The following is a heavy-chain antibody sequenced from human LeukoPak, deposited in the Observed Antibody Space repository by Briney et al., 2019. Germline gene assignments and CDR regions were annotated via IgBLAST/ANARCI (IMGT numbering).Heavy chain of an antibody. J-gene: IGHJ3*02. CDR1: TFTLSSYT. CDR3: ARVRFAGPQAFDI. CDR2: ISSSSTYI. Sequence: GRSLRLSCAASTFTLSSYTMNWVRQAPGKGLECVSSISSSSTYINYADSVKGRFTISRDNAKNSMALQMNSLRAEDTAVYYCARVRFAGPQAFDIWGQGTMVTVAS. V-gene: IGHV3-21*01. D-gene: IGHD4/OR15-4a*01.